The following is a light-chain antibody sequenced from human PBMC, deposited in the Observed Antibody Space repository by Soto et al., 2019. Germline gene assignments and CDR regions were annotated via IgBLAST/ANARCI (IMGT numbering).Light chain of an antibody. V-gene: IGKV3-20*01. Sequence: EIVVTQSPATLSLSTGERATLSCRASQFVSSNLAWYQQKPGQAPRLLIYGASSRATGIPDRFSGSGSGTDFALTISRLEPEDFAVYYCQQYGSSFGQGTRLEN. CDR2: GAS. CDR3: QQYGSS. J-gene: IGKJ5*01. CDR1: QFVSSN.